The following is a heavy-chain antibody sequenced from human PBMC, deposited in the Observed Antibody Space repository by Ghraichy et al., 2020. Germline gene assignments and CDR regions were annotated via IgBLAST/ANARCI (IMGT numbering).Heavy chain of an antibody. V-gene: IGHV3-23*01. Sequence: GGSLRLSCAASGFTFNNYAFNWVRQAPGRGLEWVSTISGSGDNTYYADSVKGRFVISRDNSKNTLYLQMSSLRAEDTAVYYCARFTWNDRAPDYRGQGTLVTVSS. CDR1: GFTFNNYA. CDR3: ARFTWNDRAPDY. CDR2: ISGSGDNT. D-gene: IGHD1-1*01. J-gene: IGHJ4*02.